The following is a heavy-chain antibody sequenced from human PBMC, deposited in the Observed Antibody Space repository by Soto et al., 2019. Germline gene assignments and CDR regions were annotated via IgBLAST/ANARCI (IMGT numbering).Heavy chain of an antibody. J-gene: IGHJ4*02. D-gene: IGHD5-18*01. V-gene: IGHV4-30-4*01. Sequence: SETLFLTCTVSGGSISSGEYYWSWIRQPPGKGLEWIGYIYYSGSTYYNPSLKSRVTISVDTSKNQFSLKLSSVTAADTAVYYCARTRRGYSYGRSTFDYWGQGTLVTVSS. CDR1: GGSISSGEYY. CDR2: IYYSGST. CDR3: ARTRRGYSYGRSTFDY.